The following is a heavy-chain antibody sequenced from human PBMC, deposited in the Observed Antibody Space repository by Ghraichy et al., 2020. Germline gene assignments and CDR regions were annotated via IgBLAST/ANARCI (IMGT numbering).Heavy chain of an antibody. CDR3: ARDSYCSGGSCYFPDD. Sequence: ASVKVSCKASGYTFTSYGISWVRQAPGQGLEWMGWISAYNGNTNYAQKLQGRVTMTTDTSTSTAYMELRSLRSDDTAVYYCARDSYCSGGSCYFPDDWGQGTLVTVSS. D-gene: IGHD2-15*01. J-gene: IGHJ4*02. CDR1: GYTFTSYG. V-gene: IGHV1-18*01. CDR2: ISAYNGNT.